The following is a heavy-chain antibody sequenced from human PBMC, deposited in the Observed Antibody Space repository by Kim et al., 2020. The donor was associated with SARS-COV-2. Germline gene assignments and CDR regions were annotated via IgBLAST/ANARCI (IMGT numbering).Heavy chain of an antibody. CDR1: GASISSSGYY. Sequence: SETLSLTCTVSGASISSSGYYWGWIRQPPGKGLEWIGSVYYTGSTYYNPSLKSRVTISVDTSKNHFSLKLSSVTAADTAVYDCARHFRGTSIRFLGLFHFDYWGQGTLVTVSS. D-gene: IGHD2-2*02. V-gene: IGHV4-39*01. J-gene: IGHJ4*02. CDR3: ARHFRGTSIRFLGLFHFDY. CDR2: VYYTGST.